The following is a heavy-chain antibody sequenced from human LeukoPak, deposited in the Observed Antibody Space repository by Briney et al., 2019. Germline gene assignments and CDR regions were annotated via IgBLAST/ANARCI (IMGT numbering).Heavy chain of an antibody. CDR2: MNPNSGNT. CDR1: GYTFTSYD. Sequence: ASVKVSCKASGYTFTSYDINWVRQATGQGLEWMGWMNPNSGNTGFAQKFQGRVTTTRNTSISTAYMELSSLRSEDTAVYYCARGRSSSSWSSPDVWGKGTTVTVSS. V-gene: IGHV1-8*01. CDR3: ARGRSSSSWSSPDV. J-gene: IGHJ6*04. D-gene: IGHD6-13*01.